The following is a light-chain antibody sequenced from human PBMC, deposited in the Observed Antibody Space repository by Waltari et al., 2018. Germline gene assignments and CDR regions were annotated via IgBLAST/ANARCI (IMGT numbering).Light chain of an antibody. Sequence: EIVLTQSPVTLSLSPGERASLSCRASQSISNNYLAWYQQIPRQAPRLLIYHASTRATGIPDRFSGSGSGTDFTLTISRLEPEDFAVYYCQKYGSTPRPFGGGTKVEI. CDR2: HAS. CDR1: QSISNNY. J-gene: IGKJ4*01. CDR3: QKYGSTPRP. V-gene: IGKV3-20*01.